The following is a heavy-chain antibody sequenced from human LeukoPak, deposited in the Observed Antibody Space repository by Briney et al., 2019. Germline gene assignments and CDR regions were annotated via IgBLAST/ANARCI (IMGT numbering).Heavy chain of an antibody. Sequence: GGSLRLSCAASGLTFKNVWMDRVRQAPGKGLEWVGRVKSKSDGGTADYAAPVKGRFTISRDDSKNTLYLQMSGLKTEDTALYYCTTDDTVYCDFWSGYYCNFDYWGQGTLVSVSS. CDR1: GLTFKNVW. V-gene: IGHV3-15*01. CDR2: VKSKSDGGTA. J-gene: IGHJ4*02. D-gene: IGHD3-3*01. CDR3: TTDDTVYCDFWSGYYCNFDY.